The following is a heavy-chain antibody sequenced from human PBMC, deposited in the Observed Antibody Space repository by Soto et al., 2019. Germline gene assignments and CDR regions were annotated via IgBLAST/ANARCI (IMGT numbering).Heavy chain of an antibody. V-gene: IGHV4-4*07. CDR2: IYTSGST. J-gene: IGHJ4*02. Sequence: PSETLSLTCSVSGGSISSYYWSWIRQPAGKGLEWIGRIYTSGSTNYNPSLKSRVTMPVDTSRNQFSLKLTSVTAADTAVYYCARDKDSYGYRDYWGQGTLVTVSS. CDR1: GGSISSYY. D-gene: IGHD5-18*01. CDR3: ARDKDSYGYRDY.